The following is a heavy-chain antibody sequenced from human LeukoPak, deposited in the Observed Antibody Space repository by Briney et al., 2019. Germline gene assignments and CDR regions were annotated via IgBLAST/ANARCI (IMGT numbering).Heavy chain of an antibody. D-gene: IGHD3-22*01. CDR1: GFTFSSYA. J-gene: IGHJ4*02. CDR2: ISYDGSNK. CDR3: ARDGDSSGSFDY. Sequence: PGRSPRLSCAASGFTFSSYAMHWVRQAPGKGLEWVAVISYDGSNKYYADSVKGRFTISRDNSKNTLYLQMNSLRAEDTAVYYCARDGDSSGSFDYWGQGTLVTVSS. V-gene: IGHV3-30-3*01.